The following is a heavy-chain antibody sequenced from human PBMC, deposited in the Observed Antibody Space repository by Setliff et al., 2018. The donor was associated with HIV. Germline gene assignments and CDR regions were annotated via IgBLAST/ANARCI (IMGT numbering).Heavy chain of an antibody. CDR1: SGSISSGTYY. V-gene: IGHV4-31*03. CDR2: IDYSGSD. Sequence: SETLSLTCTVSSGSISSGTYYWSWIRQYPGKGPEWIGYIDYSGSDFYNPSLKSRITRSRDTSKNQFSLKMNSVTAADTAVYYCARVSGCSTTSCYGSRGVDSWREGTRVTFSA. D-gene: IGHD2-2*01. J-gene: IGHJ4*02. CDR3: ARVSGCSTTSCYGSRGVDS.